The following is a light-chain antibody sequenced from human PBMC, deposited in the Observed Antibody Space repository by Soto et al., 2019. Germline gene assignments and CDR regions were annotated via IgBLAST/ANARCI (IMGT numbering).Light chain of an antibody. Sequence: QMTQSPSCLSASVGDRFTSTCRTSQTINNYLNWYQQKPGRAPXLLIYAAYNLQSGVPSRFSGSGSGTDFTLAISALQPDDFATYFCQQTYSIPLTFGGGTKVDI. CDR2: AAY. V-gene: IGKV1-39*01. J-gene: IGKJ4*01. CDR1: QTINNY. CDR3: QQTYSIPLT.